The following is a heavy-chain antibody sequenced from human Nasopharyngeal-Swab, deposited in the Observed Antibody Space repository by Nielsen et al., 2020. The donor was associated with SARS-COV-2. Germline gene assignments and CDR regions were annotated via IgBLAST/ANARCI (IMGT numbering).Heavy chain of an antibody. CDR3: ARSYSSGWLRGNWFDP. CDR1: GYTFITYD. Sequence: ASVKVSCKASGYTFITYDINWVRQAPGQGLERMGWMNPNSGNTGYAQKLQGRATMTRNTSISTAYMELSSLISDDTAVYYCARSYSSGWLRGNWFDPWGQGTLVTVSS. CDR2: MNPNSGNT. D-gene: IGHD6-19*01. J-gene: IGHJ5*02. V-gene: IGHV1-8*01.